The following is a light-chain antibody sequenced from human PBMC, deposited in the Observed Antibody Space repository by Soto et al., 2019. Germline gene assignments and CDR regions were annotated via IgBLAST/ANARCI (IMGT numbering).Light chain of an antibody. V-gene: IGKV3-20*01. CDR3: QQEGGSPPEYT. J-gene: IGKJ2*01. Sequence: EIVWTQSPGTLSLSPGERATLSCRASQSVTSSYLAWYQQKPGQAPRLLIYAASSRATGIPDRFSGSGAGTDFTLTITRLEPEDVAVYYWQQEGGSPPEYTFGQGTKREIK. CDR1: QSVTSSY. CDR2: AAS.